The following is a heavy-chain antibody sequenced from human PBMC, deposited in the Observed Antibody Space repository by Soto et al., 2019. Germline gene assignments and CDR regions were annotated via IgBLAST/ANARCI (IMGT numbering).Heavy chain of an antibody. J-gene: IGHJ6*02. CDR1: GSAFDTYG. Sequence: QVQLVESGGGVIQPGRSLRLSCEASGSAFDTYGMHWIRQGAGQGLEWVATMSYDGSKIYYRDSVRGRFSISRDDSKRTLYLQMNSLRAEDTAVYYCAKDRDPYYYYYLMDVWGQGTTVTVSS. V-gene: IGHV3-30*18. CDR2: MSYDGSKI. CDR3: AKDRDPYYYYYLMDV.